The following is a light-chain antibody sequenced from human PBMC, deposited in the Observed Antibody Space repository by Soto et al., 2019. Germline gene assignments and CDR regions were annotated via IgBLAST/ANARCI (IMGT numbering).Light chain of an antibody. CDR3: QQYGSSSWT. V-gene: IGKV3-20*01. J-gene: IGKJ1*01. Sequence: EIVLTQPPGTLPLSPGERATPSCRASQSVSSSYLAWYQQKPGQAPRLLIYGTSSRATAIPDRFSGSGSGTDFTLTISRLEPEDFAVYYCQQYGSSSWTFGQGTKVDIK. CDR1: QSVSSSY. CDR2: GTS.